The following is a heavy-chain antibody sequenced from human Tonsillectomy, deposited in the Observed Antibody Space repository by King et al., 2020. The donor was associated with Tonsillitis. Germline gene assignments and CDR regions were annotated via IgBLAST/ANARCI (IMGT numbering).Heavy chain of an antibody. CDR2: IKQDGSEK. CDR1: GFTFSSYW. J-gene: IGHJ3*02. CDR3: ARDMGSDIAAFSAAFDI. V-gene: IGHV3-7*01. Sequence: QLVQSGGGLVQPGGSLRLSCAASGFTFSSYWMSWVRQAPGKGLEWVANIKQDGSEKYYVDSVKGRFTISRDNAKNSLYLQMNSLRAEDTAGYYCARDMGSDIAAFSAAFDIWGQGTMVTVSS. D-gene: IGHD6-6*01.